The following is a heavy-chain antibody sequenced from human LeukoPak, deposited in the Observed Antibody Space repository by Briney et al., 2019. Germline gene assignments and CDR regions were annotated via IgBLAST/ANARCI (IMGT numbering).Heavy chain of an antibody. Sequence: GGSLRLSCAVSGFNFDIAWMNGVRQAPGEGLEWVGRIKSKNDGAATDYAAPVRGRFTISIDDSKNMLYLQMNSLKTEDTAVYYCVSRDAYKPRYFMDVWGKGTTVTVSS. V-gene: IGHV3-15*01. J-gene: IGHJ6*03. CDR1: GFNFDIAW. CDR2: IKSKNDGAAT. CDR3: VSRDAYKPRYFMDV. D-gene: IGHD5-24*01.